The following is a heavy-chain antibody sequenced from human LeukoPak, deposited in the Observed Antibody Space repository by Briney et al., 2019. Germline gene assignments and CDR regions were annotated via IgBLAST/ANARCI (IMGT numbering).Heavy chain of an antibody. D-gene: IGHD5-18*01. Sequence: PSETLSLTCTVSGGSISSGSYYWSWIRQPPGKGLEWIGYIYYSGSTNYNPSLKSRVTISVDTSKNQFSLKLSSVTAADTAVYYCARTQPSDTAMALDYWGQGTLVTVSS. V-gene: IGHV4-61*01. CDR2: IYYSGST. CDR3: ARTQPSDTAMALDY. J-gene: IGHJ4*02. CDR1: GGSISSGSYY.